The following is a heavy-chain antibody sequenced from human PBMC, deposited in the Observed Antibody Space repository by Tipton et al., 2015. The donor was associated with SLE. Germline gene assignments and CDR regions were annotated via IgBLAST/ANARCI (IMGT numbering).Heavy chain of an antibody. CDR1: GFSVRSKY. J-gene: IGHJ4*02. CDR2: ISTSSRYI. Sequence: SLRLSCAASGFSVRSKYMSWVRQSPGRGLEWVSSISTSSRYIHYADSVQGRFTISRDNTENSLCLQMNTLRAEDTAVYYCARVSRGMTTVNYFDYWGQGTLVIVSS. CDR3: ARVSRGMTTVNYFDY. D-gene: IGHD4-11*01. V-gene: IGHV3-21*03.